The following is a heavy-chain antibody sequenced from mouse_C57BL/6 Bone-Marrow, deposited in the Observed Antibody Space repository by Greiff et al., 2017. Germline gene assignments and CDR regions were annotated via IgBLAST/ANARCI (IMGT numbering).Heavy chain of an antibody. J-gene: IGHJ1*03. CDR3: ATRDGSSPLWYFDV. Sequence: VQLQQSGAELVRPGSSVKLSCKASGYTFTSYWMHWVKQRPIQGLEWIGNIDPSDSETHYNQKFKDKATLTVDKSSSTAYMQLSSLTSEDSAVYYCATRDGSSPLWYFDVWGTGTTVTVSS. V-gene: IGHV1-52*01. CDR2: IDPSDSET. D-gene: IGHD1-1*01. CDR1: GYTFTSYW.